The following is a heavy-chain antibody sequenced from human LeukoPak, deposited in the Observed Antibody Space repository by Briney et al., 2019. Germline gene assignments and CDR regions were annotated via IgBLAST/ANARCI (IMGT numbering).Heavy chain of an antibody. D-gene: IGHD6-13*01. Sequence: SETLSLTCAVYGGSFSDYYWSWIRQPPGKGLEWIGEINHSGSTNYNPSLKSRVTISVDTSKNQFSLQLNSVTPEDTAVYYCARDISQQQLVGWERDAFDIWGQGTMVTVSS. J-gene: IGHJ3*02. CDR1: GGSFSDYY. CDR2: INHSGST. CDR3: ARDISQQQLVGWERDAFDI. V-gene: IGHV4-34*01.